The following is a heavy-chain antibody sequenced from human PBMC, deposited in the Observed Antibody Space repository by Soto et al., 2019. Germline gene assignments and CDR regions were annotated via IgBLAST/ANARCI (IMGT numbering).Heavy chain of an antibody. CDR3: AKAVRYGDRGYYFDY. D-gene: IGHD4-17*01. V-gene: IGHV3-23*01. CDR2: ISGSGGST. CDR1: GFTFSSYA. J-gene: IGHJ4*02. Sequence: EVQLLESGGGLVQPGGSLRLSCAASGFTFSSYAMSWVRQAPGKGLEWVSAISGSGGSTYYADSVKGRFTISRDNSKNTLYRQMNSLRAEDTAVYYCAKAVRYGDRGYYFDYWGQGALVTVSS.